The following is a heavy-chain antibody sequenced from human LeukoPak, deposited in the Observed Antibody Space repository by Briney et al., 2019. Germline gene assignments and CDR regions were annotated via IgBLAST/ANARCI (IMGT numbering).Heavy chain of an antibody. V-gene: IGHV3-53*05. J-gene: IGHJ4*02. D-gene: IGHD5-24*01. CDR3: ARDSRRDGYNLDY. CDR2: IYSGGST. CDR1: GFTVSSKY. Sequence: AGGSLRLSCAASGFTVSSKYMSGVRQAPGKGLEWVSVIYSGGSTYYADSVKGRLTLSRDNSKNTLYLQMNSLRAEDTAVYYCARDSRRDGYNLDYWGRGTLVTVSS.